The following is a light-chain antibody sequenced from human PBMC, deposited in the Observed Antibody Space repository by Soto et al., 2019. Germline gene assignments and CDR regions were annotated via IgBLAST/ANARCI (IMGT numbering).Light chain of an antibody. Sequence: TQSPDTLSMSPGERATLSCRASQTVSSGNLAWYQQKPGQAPKVLIYGASSRATGIPDRFSGSGSGTDFTLIISRLEPEDFAVYYCQQYGSSPRTFGQGTKVDIK. CDR3: QQYGSSPRT. CDR2: GAS. J-gene: IGKJ1*01. CDR1: QTVSSGN. V-gene: IGKV3-20*01.